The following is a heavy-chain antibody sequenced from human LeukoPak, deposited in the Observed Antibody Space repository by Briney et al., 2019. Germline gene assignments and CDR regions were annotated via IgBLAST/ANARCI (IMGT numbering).Heavy chain of an antibody. CDR1: GFSFSRCW. CDR2: INQDGSEK. D-gene: IGHD2-21*01. J-gene: IGHJ4*02. Sequence: GGSLILSCVASGFSFSRCWLSWVHQAPGKGLEWVANINQDGSEKCYPDSVRGRFTISRDNAKNSVYLQMSSLRAEDTAVFYCARSPIGQPRWGYYFDYWGQGTLVTVSS. CDR3: ARSPIGQPRWGYYFDY. V-gene: IGHV3-7*01.